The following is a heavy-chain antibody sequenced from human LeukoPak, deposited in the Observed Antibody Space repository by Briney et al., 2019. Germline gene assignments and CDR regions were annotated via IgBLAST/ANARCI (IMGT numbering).Heavy chain of an antibody. J-gene: IGHJ3*02. V-gene: IGHV4-4*02. CDR2: VHLDGRT. D-gene: IGHD3-9*01. CDR3: ARGLSLRRDYDILTGPPDAFDI. Sequence: SETLSLTCGVSGGSVTSTNWWTWVRQPPGKGLEWIGEVHLDGRTNYNPSLKSRLTMSVDLSENHISLKLTSVTAADTAVYYCARGLSLRRDYDILTGPPDAFDIWGQGTMVTVSS. CDR1: GGSVTSTNW.